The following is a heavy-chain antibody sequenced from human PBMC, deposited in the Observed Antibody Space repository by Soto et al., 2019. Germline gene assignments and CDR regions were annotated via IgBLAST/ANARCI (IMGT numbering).Heavy chain of an antibody. Sequence: SETLSLTCTFSGGSISSSSCYLGWIRQPPGKGLEWIGNIYYSGSTYYNSSLKSRVTMSIDTSKNRFSLELSSVTAVDTAVYYCASGGIVGATQVAYWGQGTLVTVSS. V-gene: IGHV4-39*07. D-gene: IGHD1-26*01. CDR3: ASGGIVGATQVAY. CDR2: IYYSGST. CDR1: GGSISSSSCY. J-gene: IGHJ4*02.